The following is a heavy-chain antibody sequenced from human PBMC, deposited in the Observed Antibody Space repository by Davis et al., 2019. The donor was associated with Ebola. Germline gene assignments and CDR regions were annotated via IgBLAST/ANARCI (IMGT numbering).Heavy chain of an antibody. V-gene: IGHV3-30*03. CDR2: ILDGGSKN. J-gene: IGHJ4*02. CDR3: KTRLLNHFDH. Sequence: PGRSLRPSCPASGPTFSNYGMHWVRQAPGKGLEWVAVILDGGSKNYYADSVRGRFTISRDESKNMVFLQMNSLRAEDTAVYYCKTRLLNHFDHWGQGTLVTVSS. CDR1: GPTFSNYG. D-gene: IGHD2-21*02.